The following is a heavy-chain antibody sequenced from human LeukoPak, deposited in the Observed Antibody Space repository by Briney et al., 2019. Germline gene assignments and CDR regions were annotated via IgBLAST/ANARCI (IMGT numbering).Heavy chain of an antibody. CDR3: ARDLWQQLVPGYFQH. D-gene: IGHD6-13*01. V-gene: IGHV1-69*04. CDR1: GGTFSSYA. Sequence: ASVKVSCKASGGTFSSYAISWVRQAPGQGLEWMGRIIPILGIANYAQKFQGRVTITADKSTSTAYMELSSLRSEDTAVYYCARDLWQQLVPGYFQHWGQGTLVTVSS. CDR2: IIPILGIA. J-gene: IGHJ1*01.